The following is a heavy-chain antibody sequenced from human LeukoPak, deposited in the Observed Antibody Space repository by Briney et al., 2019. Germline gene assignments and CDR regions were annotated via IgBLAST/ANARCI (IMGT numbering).Heavy chain of an antibody. CDR2: INHSGST. D-gene: IGHD3-22*01. Sequence: SETLSLTCAVYGGSFSGYYWSWIRQPPGKGLEWIGEINHSGSTNYNPSLKSRVTISVDTSKNQFSLKLSSVTAADTAVYYCARGDYYDSSGYYLDWGQGTLVTVSS. J-gene: IGHJ4*02. CDR3: ARGDYYDSSGYYLD. CDR1: GGSFSGYY. V-gene: IGHV4-34*01.